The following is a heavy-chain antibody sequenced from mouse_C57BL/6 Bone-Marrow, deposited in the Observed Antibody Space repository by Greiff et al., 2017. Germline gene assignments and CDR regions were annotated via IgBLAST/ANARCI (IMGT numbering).Heavy chain of an antibody. J-gene: IGHJ4*01. V-gene: IGHV1-82*01. Sequence: QVQLQQSGPELVKPGASVKISCKASGYSFSSSWMNWVKQRPGKGLEWIGRIYPGDGDTNYNGKFQGKAPLTADKSSSTAYMQLSSLTAEDSAVDCCARADAMDYWGQRTSVTVAS. CDR1: GYSFSSSW. CDR2: IYPGDGDT. CDR3: ARADAMDY.